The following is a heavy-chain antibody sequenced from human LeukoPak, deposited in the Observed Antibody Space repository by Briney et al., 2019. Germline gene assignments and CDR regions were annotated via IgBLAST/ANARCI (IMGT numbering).Heavy chain of an antibody. CDR2: IWYDGNNK. Sequence: GGSLRLSCAASGXTFNSYGIHWVRQAPGKGLESVAVIWYDGNNKYYADSVKGRFTISRDSSKNTMYLQMNSLRAEDTAVYYCAREHTTVTSLLDYWGQGTLVTVSS. D-gene: IGHD4-17*01. V-gene: IGHV3-33*01. J-gene: IGHJ4*02. CDR1: GXTFNSYG. CDR3: AREHTTVTSLLDY.